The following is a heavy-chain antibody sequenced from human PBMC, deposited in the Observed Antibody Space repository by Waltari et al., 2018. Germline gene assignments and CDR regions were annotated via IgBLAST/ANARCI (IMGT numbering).Heavy chain of an antibody. Sequence: QVQLVQSGAEVKKPGASVKVSCKASGYTFTSYAMHWVRQAPGQRLEWMGWINAGNGNTKYSQEFQGRVTSTRDTSASTAYMELSSLRSEDMAVYYCARSQLLDYYPKWYYMDVWGKGTTVTVSS. CDR2: INAGNGNT. V-gene: IGHV1-3*03. CDR1: GYTFTSYA. J-gene: IGHJ6*03. D-gene: IGHD2-2*01. CDR3: ARSQLLDYYPKWYYMDV.